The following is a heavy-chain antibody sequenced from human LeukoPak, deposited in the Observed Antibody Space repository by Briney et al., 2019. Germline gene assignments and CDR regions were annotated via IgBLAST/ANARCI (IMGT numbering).Heavy chain of an antibody. D-gene: IGHD4-17*01. J-gene: IGHJ4*02. Sequence: GGSLRLSCAATGFTFSNFPMTWVRQAPGKGLEAFSSISGSGGDTYYADSVKGRFTISRDNAKNSLYLQMNSLRAEDTAVYYCARDFGYGDPYVTLFDYWGQGTLVTVSS. CDR3: ARDFGYGDPYVTLFDY. CDR2: ISGSGGDT. V-gene: IGHV3-21*01. CDR1: GFTFSNFP.